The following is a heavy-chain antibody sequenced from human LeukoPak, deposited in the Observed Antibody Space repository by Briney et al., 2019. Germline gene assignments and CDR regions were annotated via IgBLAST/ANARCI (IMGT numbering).Heavy chain of an antibody. CDR2: IYTSGST. CDR3: ARGARVWELGSAFDI. D-gene: IGHD1-26*01. CDR1: GGSISSYY. Sequence: PSETLSLTCTVSGGSISSYYWSWIRQPAGKGLEWIGRIYTSGSTNYNPSLKSRVTMSVDTSKNQFSLKLSPVTAADTAVYYCARGARVWELGSAFDIWGQGTMVTVSS. J-gene: IGHJ3*02. V-gene: IGHV4-4*07.